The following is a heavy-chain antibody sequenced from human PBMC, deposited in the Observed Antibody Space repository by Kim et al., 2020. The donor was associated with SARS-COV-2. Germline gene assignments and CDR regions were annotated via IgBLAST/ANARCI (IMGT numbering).Heavy chain of an antibody. V-gene: IGHV1-46*01. J-gene: IGHJ5*02. Sequence: ASVKVSCKASGYTFTSYYMHWVRQAPGQGLEWMGIINPSGGSTSYAQKFQGRVTMTRDTSTSTVYIELSSLRSEDTAVYYCARSYGGSGSNIHHWFDPWGQGTLVTVPS. CDR2: INPSGGST. CDR3: ARSYGGSGSNIHHWFDP. CDR1: GYTFTSYY. D-gene: IGHD3-10*01.